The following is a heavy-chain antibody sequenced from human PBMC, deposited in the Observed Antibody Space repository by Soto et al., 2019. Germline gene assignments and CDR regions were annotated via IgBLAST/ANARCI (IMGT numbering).Heavy chain of an antibody. J-gene: IGHJ3*02. CDR2: ISPHNDRT. Sequence: QVQLVQSGADVKKPWASVKVSCKASGYNFTSYGISWVRQAPGQVLEWMGWISPHNDRTKYARRFQDRVTMTTETPTSTVYMALGSLRADDTAVDYCARDLYYSSGRYFDHDAFDIWGQGTVVTVSS. CDR1: GYNFTSYG. CDR3: ARDLYYSSGRYFDHDAFDI. V-gene: IGHV1-18*01. D-gene: IGHD6-19*01.